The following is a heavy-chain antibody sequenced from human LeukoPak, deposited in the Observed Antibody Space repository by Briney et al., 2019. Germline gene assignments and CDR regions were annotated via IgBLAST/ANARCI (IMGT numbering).Heavy chain of an antibody. Sequence: GGSLRLSCAASGFTFSTYWMHWVRHAAGKGLVWVSRINGDGSNTTYADSVKGRFTISRDNAKNTLYLQMNSLRAEDTAVYYCARAMPNDNWFDPWGQGSLVTVSS. J-gene: IGHJ5*02. D-gene: IGHD2-2*01. CDR3: ARAMPNDNWFDP. CDR1: GFTFSTYW. V-gene: IGHV3-74*03. CDR2: INGDGSNT.